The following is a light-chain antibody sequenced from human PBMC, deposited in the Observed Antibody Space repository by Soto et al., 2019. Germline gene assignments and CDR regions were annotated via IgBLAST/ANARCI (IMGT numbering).Light chain of an antibody. J-gene: IGKJ3*01. Sequence: DIQMTQSPSSLSASLRERVTIACLASQSITNNLNWYQQKPGRAPKLLIYRVSNLQSGVPPRFSGSGSGTDFTLTISSLQPEDFATYYCLQKYFYPFTFGPGTKVDIK. CDR2: RVS. CDR3: LQKYFYPFT. CDR1: QSITNN. V-gene: IGKV1-39*01.